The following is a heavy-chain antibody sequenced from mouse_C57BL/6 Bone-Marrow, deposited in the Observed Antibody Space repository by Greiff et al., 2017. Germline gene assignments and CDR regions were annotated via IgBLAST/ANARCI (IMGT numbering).Heavy chain of an antibody. CDR3: ARGGMVTTEEDY. CDR1: GYTFTSYW. V-gene: IGHV1-64*01. J-gene: IGHJ2*01. CDR2: IHPNSGST. Sequence: VQLQQPGAELVKPGASVKLSCKASGYTFTSYWMHWVKQRPGQGLEWIGMIHPNSGSTNYNEKFKSKATLTVDKSTSTAYMQLSSLTSEDAAVYYCARGGMVTTEEDYWGQGTTLTVSA. D-gene: IGHD2-2*01.